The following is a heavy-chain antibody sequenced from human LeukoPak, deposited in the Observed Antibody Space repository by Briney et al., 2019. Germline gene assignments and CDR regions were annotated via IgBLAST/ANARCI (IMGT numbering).Heavy chain of an antibody. CDR3: ARGKDFWSGYYSSRNYGMDV. J-gene: IGHJ6*02. V-gene: IGHV4-59*08. Sequence: PSETLSLTCTVSGGSISSYYWSWIRQPPGKGLEWIGYIYYSGSTNYNPSLKSRVTISVDTSKNQFSLKLSSVTAADTAVYYCARGKDFWSGYYSSRNYGMDVWGQGTTVTVSS. D-gene: IGHD3-3*01. CDR1: GGSISSYY. CDR2: IYYSGST.